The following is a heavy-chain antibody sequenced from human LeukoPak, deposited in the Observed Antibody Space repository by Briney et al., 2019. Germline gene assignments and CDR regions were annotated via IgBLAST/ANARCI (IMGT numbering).Heavy chain of an antibody. CDR2: ISAYNGNT. CDR1: GYTFTSYG. V-gene: IGHV1-18*01. Sequence: ASVKVSCKASGYTFTSYGISWVRQAPGQGLEWMGWISAYNGNTNYAQKFQGRVTITADKSTSTAYMELSSLRSEDTAVYYCARPTYGDYGVDYYGMDVWGQGTTVTVSS. D-gene: IGHD4-17*01. J-gene: IGHJ6*02. CDR3: ARPTYGDYGVDYYGMDV.